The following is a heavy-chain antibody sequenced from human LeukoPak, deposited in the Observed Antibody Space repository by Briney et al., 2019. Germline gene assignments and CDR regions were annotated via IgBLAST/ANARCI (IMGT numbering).Heavy chain of an antibody. CDR3: ARLTNYDFWSGYYISN. Sequence: PGGSLKISCKGSGYSFTSYWIGWVRQMPGKGLEWMGIIYPGDSDTRYSPSFQGQVTISADKSISTAYLQWSSLKASDTAMYYCARLTNYDFWSGYYISNWGQGTLVTVSS. D-gene: IGHD3-3*01. J-gene: IGHJ4*02. CDR2: IYPGDSDT. CDR1: GYSFTSYW. V-gene: IGHV5-51*01.